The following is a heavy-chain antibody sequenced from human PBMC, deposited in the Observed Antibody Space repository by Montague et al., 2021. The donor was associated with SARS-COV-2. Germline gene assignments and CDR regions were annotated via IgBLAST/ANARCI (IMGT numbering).Heavy chain of an antibody. CDR3: ARVRVEMATMGVYYYGLDV. D-gene: IGHD5-24*01. V-gene: IGHV4-31*03. J-gene: IGHJ6*02. CDR1: GGSISSGGYY. CDR2: IYYSGST. Sequence: TLSLTCTVSGGSISSGGYYWSWIRQHPGKGLEWIGYIYYSGSTYYNPSLKSRVTISVDTSKNQFSLKLSSVTAADTAVYYCARVRVEMATMGVYYYGLDVWGQGTTVTVSS.